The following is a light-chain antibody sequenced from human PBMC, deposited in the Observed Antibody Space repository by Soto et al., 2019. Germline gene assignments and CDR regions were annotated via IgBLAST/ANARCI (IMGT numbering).Light chain of an antibody. J-gene: IGKJ5*01. V-gene: IGKV1-39*01. CDR3: QQTNAVPLT. CDR1: QPISNY. CDR2: DTS. Sequence: DVQMTQSPSSLSASVGDRATITCRASQPISNYLNWYQQKAGQAPKVLIFDTSSLQSGVPSKFSGSGYGTDFTLIINNLHPDDFATYYCQQTNAVPLTFGQGTRL.